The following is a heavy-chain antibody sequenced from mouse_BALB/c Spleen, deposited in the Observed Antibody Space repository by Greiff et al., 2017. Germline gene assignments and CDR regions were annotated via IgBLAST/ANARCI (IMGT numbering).Heavy chain of an antibody. D-gene: IGHD2-14*01. V-gene: IGHV1-15*01. Sequence: VKLMESGAELVRPGASVTLSCKASGYTFTDYEMHWVKQTPVHGLEWIGAIDPETGGTAYNQKFKGKATLTADKSSSTAYMELRSLTSEDSAVYYCTRGYRYDVAWFAYWGQGTLVTVSA. CDR3: TRGYRYDVAWFAY. CDR2: IDPETGGT. J-gene: IGHJ3*01. CDR1: GYTFTDYE.